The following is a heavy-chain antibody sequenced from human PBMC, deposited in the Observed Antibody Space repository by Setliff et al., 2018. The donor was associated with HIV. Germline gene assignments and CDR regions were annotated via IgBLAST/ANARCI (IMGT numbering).Heavy chain of an antibody. CDR2: IYASGSC. CDR3: ATMGRRGWFIDY. Sequence: SETLSLTCTVSGGSITSTSYYWTWIRQPAGKGLEWIGRIYASGSCDNNPSLKSRVTLSVDTSKHQFSLKLSSVTAADTAVYYCATMGRRGWFIDYWGQGTLVTGSS. CDR1: GGSITSTSYY. J-gene: IGHJ4*02. D-gene: IGHD6-19*01. V-gene: IGHV4-61*02.